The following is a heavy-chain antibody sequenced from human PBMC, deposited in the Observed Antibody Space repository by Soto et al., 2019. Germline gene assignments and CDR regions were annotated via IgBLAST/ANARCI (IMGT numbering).Heavy chain of an antibody. CDR1: GGSFSVYY. V-gene: IGHV4-34*01. CDR2: INHSGST. Sequence: KHSETLSLTCSVYGGSFSVYYWSWIRQPPGKGLEWIGEINHSGSTNYNPSLKSRVTISVDTSKNQFSLKLSSVTAADTAVYYCARGNWFDPWGQGTLVTVSS. CDR3: ARGNWFDP. J-gene: IGHJ5*02.